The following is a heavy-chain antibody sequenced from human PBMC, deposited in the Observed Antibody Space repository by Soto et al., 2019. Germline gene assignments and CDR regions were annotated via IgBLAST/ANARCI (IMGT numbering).Heavy chain of an antibody. D-gene: IGHD3-22*01. CDR1: GFTFSNAW. CDR2: IKSKTDGGTT. J-gene: IGHJ3*02. CDR3: TTELVVVIIFGSANSAFDI. Sequence: GSLRLSCAASGFTFSNAWMNWVRQAPGKGLEWVGRIKSKTDGGTTDYAAPVKGRFTISRDDSKNTLYLQMNSLKTEDTAVYYCTTELVVVIIFGSANSAFDIWGQGTMVTVSS. V-gene: IGHV3-15*07.